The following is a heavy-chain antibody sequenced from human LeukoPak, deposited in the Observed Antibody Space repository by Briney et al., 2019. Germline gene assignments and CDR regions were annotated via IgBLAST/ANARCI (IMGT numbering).Heavy chain of an antibody. Sequence: SETLSLTCTVSGGSISSYYWSWIRQPPGKGLEWIGYTYYSGSTNYNPSLKSRVTISVDTSKNQFSLKLSSVTAADTAVYYCARIAGTGFVSDAFDIWGQGTMVTVSS. D-gene: IGHD6-13*01. J-gene: IGHJ3*02. V-gene: IGHV4-59*08. CDR2: TYYSGST. CDR3: ARIAGTGFVSDAFDI. CDR1: GGSISSYY.